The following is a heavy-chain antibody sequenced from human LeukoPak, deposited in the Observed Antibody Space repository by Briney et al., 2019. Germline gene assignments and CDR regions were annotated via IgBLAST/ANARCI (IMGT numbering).Heavy chain of an antibody. Sequence: SETLSLTCGVSGGSINSNHWWSWVRQPPGKGPEWIGEIHHGGSVNYNPSLRSRVTISLDKSKNQFSLKLNSMTAADTAVYYCARHYGPWGQGTLVTVSS. CDR1: GGSINSNHW. CDR3: ARHYGP. J-gene: IGHJ5*02. D-gene: IGHD3-16*01. V-gene: IGHV4-4*02. CDR2: IHHGGSV.